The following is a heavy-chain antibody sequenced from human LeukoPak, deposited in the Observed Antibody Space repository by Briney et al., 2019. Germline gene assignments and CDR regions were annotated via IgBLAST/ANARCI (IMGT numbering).Heavy chain of an antibody. V-gene: IGHV4-59*01. Sequence: SETLSLSCTVSGGSISSYYWSWIRQPPGKGLEWIGYIYYSGSTNYNPSLKSRVTISVDTSKNQFSLKLSSVTAADTAVYYCARMQHTMVRGVIITPLDYWGQGTLVTVSS. D-gene: IGHD3-10*01. J-gene: IGHJ4*02. CDR1: GGSISSYY. CDR3: ARMQHTMVRGVIITPLDY. CDR2: IYYSGST.